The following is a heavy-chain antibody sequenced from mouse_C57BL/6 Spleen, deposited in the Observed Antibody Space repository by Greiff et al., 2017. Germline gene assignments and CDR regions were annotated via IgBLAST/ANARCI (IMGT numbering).Heavy chain of an antibody. J-gene: IGHJ4*01. V-gene: IGHV2-5*01. D-gene: IGHD2-3*01. CDR2: IWRGGST. CDR1: GFSFTSYG. Sequence: QVQLQQSGPGLVQPSQSLSITCTVSGFSFTSYGVHWVRQSPGKGLEWLGVIWRGGSTDYNAAFMSRLSITKDNSKSQVFFKMNSLQADDTAIYYCAKNSGIYDGYYYAMDYWGQGTSVTVSS. CDR3: AKNSGIYDGYYYAMDY.